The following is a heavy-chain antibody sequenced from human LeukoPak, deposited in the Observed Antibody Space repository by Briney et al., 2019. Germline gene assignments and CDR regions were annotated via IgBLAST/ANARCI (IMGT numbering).Heavy chain of an antibody. Sequence: PGRSLRLSCAASGFTFSDYYMSWIRQAPGKGLEWLSYIISTGGTIYYADSVKGRFTISRDNAKNSLYLQMNSLRAEDTAVYYCAGYSSGWFGAFHIWGQGTMVTVSS. CDR3: AGYSSGWFGAFHI. J-gene: IGHJ3*02. V-gene: IGHV3-11*04. D-gene: IGHD6-19*01. CDR1: GFTFSDYY. CDR2: IISTGGTI.